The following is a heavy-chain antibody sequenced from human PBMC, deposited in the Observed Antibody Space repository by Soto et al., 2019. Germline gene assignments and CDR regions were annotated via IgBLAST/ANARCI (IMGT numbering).Heavy chain of an antibody. CDR3: ARGGPPDY. Sequence: SETLSLTCTVSGGSISSGGYYWTWIRQHPGKGLEWIGYIYYSGRTYYKPSLKSRVTISVDTSKNQFSLKLYSVTAADTAVYYCARGGPPDYWGQGALVTV. CDR1: GGSISSGGYY. J-gene: IGHJ4*02. CDR2: IYYSGRT. V-gene: IGHV4-31*03.